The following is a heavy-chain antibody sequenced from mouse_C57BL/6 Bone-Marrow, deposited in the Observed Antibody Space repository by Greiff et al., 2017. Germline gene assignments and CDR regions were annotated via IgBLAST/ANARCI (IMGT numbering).Heavy chain of an antibody. J-gene: IGHJ4*01. D-gene: IGHD3-1*01. CDR3: ARTARATCYAIDY. CDR1: GFSFTSYG. V-gene: IGHV2-2*02. CDR2: IWSGGST. Sequence: VQLQQSGPGLVQPSQCLSISCTVSGFSFTSYGVHWVRQSPGKGLEWLGAIWSGGSTDYNAAFISRLSIRTDNSKDQVCFKMNSLHANDTAVCYWARTARATCYAIDYWGQGTSVTVSS.